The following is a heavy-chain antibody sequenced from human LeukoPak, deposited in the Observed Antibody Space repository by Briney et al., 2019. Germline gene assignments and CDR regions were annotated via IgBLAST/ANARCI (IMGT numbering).Heavy chain of an antibody. CDR2: ISGSGGST. J-gene: IGHJ4*02. V-gene: IGHV3-23*01. Sequence: GGPLRLSCAASGFTFSSYAMSWVRQAPGKGLEWVSAISGSGGSTYYADSVKGRFTISRDNSKNTLYLQMNSLRAEDTAVYYCAKTLNYRLLYSQSDYWGQGTLVTVSS. CDR3: AKTLNYRLLYSQSDY. D-gene: IGHD2-2*02. CDR1: GFTFSSYA.